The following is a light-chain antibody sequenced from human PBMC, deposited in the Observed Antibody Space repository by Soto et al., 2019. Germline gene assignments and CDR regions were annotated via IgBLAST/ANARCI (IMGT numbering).Light chain of an antibody. J-gene: IGKJ1*01. CDR3: QQYGSSPLT. CDR1: QSVSSSY. Sequence: EIVLTQSPGTLSLSPGERATLSCRASQSVSSSYLAWYQQKPGQAPRLLIYGASSRATGIPDRFSGSGSGTDFHLTISRLEPEDFAVYYCQQYGSSPLTFGQGTKVEIK. CDR2: GAS. V-gene: IGKV3-20*01.